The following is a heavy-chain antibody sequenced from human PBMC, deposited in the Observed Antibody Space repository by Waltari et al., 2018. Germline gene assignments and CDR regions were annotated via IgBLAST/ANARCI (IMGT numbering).Heavy chain of an antibody. Sequence: QLQLQESGPGLVKPSETLSLTCTVSGGSISSSSYYWGWIRQPPGKGLEWIGCIYNSGSTVYSPSLKSRVIISVDTAKNQFSLKLSSVTAADMAVYYCAPTVTGWFDPWGQGTLVTVSS. D-gene: IGHD4-17*01. CDR3: APTVTGWFDP. CDR2: IYNSGST. J-gene: IGHJ5*02. V-gene: IGHV4-39*01. CDR1: GGSISSSSYY.